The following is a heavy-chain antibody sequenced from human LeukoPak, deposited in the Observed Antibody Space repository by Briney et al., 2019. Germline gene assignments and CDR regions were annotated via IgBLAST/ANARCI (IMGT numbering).Heavy chain of an antibody. CDR3: AGVGTYYYDSSGYFQP. CDR1: GYTFTGYY. Sequence: ASVKVSCKASGYTFTGYYMHWVRQAPGQGLEWMGWINPNSGGTNYAQKFQGRVTMTRDTSISTAYMELSRLRSDDTAVYYCAGVGTYYYDSSGYFQPWGQGTLVTVSS. D-gene: IGHD3-22*01. V-gene: IGHV1-2*02. CDR2: INPNSGGT. J-gene: IGHJ5*02.